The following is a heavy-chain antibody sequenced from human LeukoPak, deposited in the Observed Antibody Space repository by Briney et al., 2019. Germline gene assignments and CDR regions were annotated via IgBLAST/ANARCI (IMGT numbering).Heavy chain of an antibody. CDR2: IIPILGIA. J-gene: IGHJ5*02. CDR1: GGTFSSYA. CDR3: ARDSSSSWPNWFDP. Sequence: GASVNVSCKASGGTFSSYAISWVRQAPGQGLEWMGGIIPILGIANYAQKFQGRVTITADKSTSTAYMELSSLRSEDTAVYYCARDSSSSWPNWFDPWGQGTLVTVSS. V-gene: IGHV1-69*10. D-gene: IGHD6-13*01.